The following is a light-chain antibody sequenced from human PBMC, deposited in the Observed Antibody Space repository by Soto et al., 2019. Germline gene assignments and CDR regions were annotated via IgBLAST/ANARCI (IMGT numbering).Light chain of an antibody. CDR1: QSVSSNY. CDR2: DAS. Sequence: EIVLTQAPGTLSLSPGERATLFCRASQSVSSNYLAWFQQKPGQAPRLLIYDASGRATGIPDRFSGSGSGTDFTLTISRLEPEDFAVYYGPRLGSSVTFGPGTKVAIK. V-gene: IGKV3-20*01. CDR3: PRLGSSVT. J-gene: IGKJ3*01.